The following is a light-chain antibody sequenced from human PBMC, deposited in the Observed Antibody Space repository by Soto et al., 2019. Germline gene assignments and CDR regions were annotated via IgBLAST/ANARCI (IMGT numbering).Light chain of an antibody. V-gene: IGLV2-14*02. CDR2: EVI. CDR3: SSYTTTNTVL. J-gene: IGLJ2*01. Sequence: QSALTQPASVSGSPGQSITISCTGTSSDVGSYNLVSWYQQHPGKAPKLMIYEVIKRPSGVSHRVSGSKSGNTASLTISGLQAEDEAHYYCSSYTTTNTVLFGGGTKVTVL. CDR1: SSDVGSYNL.